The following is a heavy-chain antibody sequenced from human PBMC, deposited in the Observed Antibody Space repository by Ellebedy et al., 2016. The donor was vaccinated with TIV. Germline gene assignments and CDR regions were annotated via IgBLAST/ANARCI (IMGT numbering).Heavy chain of an antibody. CDR1: GYTFTGYY. V-gene: IGHV1-2*04. Sequence: ASVKVSCKASGYTFTGYYMHWVRQAPGQGLEWMGWINPNSGGTNYAQKFQGWVTMTRDTSISTAYMELSRLRSDDTAVYYCARGTSLTPYYYYYYGMDVWGQGTTVTVSS. CDR3: ARGTSLTPYYYYYYGMDV. J-gene: IGHJ6*02. CDR2: INPNSGGT.